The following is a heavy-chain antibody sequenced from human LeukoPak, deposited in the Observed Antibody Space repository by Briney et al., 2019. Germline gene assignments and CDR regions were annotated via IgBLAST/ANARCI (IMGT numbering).Heavy chain of an antibody. J-gene: IGHJ4*02. D-gene: IGHD5-12*01. CDR3: APTGRVVATIREYYFDY. CDR1: GYTFTGYC. CDR2: INPNSGAT. V-gene: IGHV1-2*02. Sequence: ASVKVSCKASGYTFTGYCMHWLRQAPGQGLEWMGWINPNSGATNYAQKFQGRVTMTRDTSISTAYMELSRLRSHDTAMYYCAPTGRVVATIREYYFDYWGQGTLVTVS.